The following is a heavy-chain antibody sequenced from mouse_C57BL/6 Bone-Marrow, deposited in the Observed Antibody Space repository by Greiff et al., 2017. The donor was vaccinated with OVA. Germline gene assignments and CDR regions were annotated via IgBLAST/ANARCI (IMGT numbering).Heavy chain of an antibody. CDR1: GFTFSDYG. J-gene: IGHJ3*01. Sequence: EVQRVESGGGLVKPGGSLKLSCAASGFTFSDYGMHWVRQAPEKGLEWVAYISSGSSTIYYADTVKGRFTISRANAKNTLFLQMTSLRSEDTAMYYCARRDYAGFAYWGQGTLVTVSA. V-gene: IGHV5-17*01. CDR3: ARRDYAGFAY. CDR2: ISSGSSTI. D-gene: IGHD2-4*01.